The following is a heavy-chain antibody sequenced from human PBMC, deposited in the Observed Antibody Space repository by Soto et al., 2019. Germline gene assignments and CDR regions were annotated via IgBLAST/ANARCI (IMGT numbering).Heavy chain of an antibody. J-gene: IGHJ4*02. Sequence: VQLVESGGGVVQPGRSLRLSCAASGFTFSDYAMHWVRQAPGKGLEWVAVVSHDGRNKHYADSVKGRFTSSRDSSKNTVSLEMTSMRAEDTDVYYCAKGGRQWLVTSDFNYWGQGALVTVSS. CDR3: AKGGRQWLVTSDFNY. V-gene: IGHV3-30*18. D-gene: IGHD6-19*01. CDR2: VSHDGRNK. CDR1: GFTFSDYA.